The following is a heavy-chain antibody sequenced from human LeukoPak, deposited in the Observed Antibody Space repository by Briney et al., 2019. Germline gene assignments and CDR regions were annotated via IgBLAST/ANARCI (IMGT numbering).Heavy chain of an antibody. Sequence: PGGSLRLSCTASGFTFSNYWIHWVRQPPGKGLVWVSRINNDGGGTIYADSVRGRFTISRDNAKNTLYLQMNSLRAEDTAVYYCARDGITYSSGWYGYFDYWGQGTLVTVSS. J-gene: IGHJ4*02. CDR2: INNDGGGT. D-gene: IGHD6-19*01. CDR1: GFTFSNYW. V-gene: IGHV3-74*01. CDR3: ARDGITYSSGWYGYFDY.